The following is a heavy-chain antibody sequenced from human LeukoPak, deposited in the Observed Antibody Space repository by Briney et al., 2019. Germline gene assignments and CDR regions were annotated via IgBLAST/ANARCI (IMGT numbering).Heavy chain of an antibody. CDR3: ARLLGYCSSTSCYAPPYFDY. D-gene: IGHD2-2*01. Sequence: PEESLKISCKGSGYSFTSYWIGWVRQMPGKGLEWMGIIYPGDSDTRYSPSFQGQVTISADKSISTAYLQWSSLKASDTAMYYCARLLGYCSSTSCYAPPYFDYWGQGTLVTVSS. CDR2: IYPGDSDT. J-gene: IGHJ4*02. V-gene: IGHV5-51*01. CDR1: GYSFTSYW.